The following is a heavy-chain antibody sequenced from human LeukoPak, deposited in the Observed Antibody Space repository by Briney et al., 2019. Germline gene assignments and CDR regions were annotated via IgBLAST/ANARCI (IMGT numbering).Heavy chain of an antibody. J-gene: IGHJ4*02. CDR2: ISGSGGST. D-gene: IGHD6-19*01. V-gene: IGHV3-23*01. CDR3: AKTLEQWLVWGGFDY. CDR1: GFTFSSYA. Sequence: PGGSLRLSCAASGFTFSSYAMSWVRQAPGKGLEWVSAISGSGGSTYYADSVKGRFTISRDNSKNTLYLQMNSLRAEDTAVYYCAKTLEQWLVWGGFDYWGQGTLVTVSS.